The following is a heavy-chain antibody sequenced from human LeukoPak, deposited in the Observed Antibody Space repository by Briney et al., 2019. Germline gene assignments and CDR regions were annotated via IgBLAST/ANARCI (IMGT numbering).Heavy chain of an antibody. V-gene: IGHV4-4*07. J-gene: IGHJ6*02. Sequence: SETLSLTCTVSGGSISSYYWTWIRQPAGKGLEWIGRIYTTGSTNYNPSLNSRVTMSVDTSKNQFSLKLSSVTAADTAVYYCARHLISYDSTEDYYYSMDVWGQGTTVTVSS. CDR2: IYTTGST. CDR3: ARHLISYDSTEDYYYSMDV. D-gene: IGHD3-22*01. CDR1: GGSISSYY.